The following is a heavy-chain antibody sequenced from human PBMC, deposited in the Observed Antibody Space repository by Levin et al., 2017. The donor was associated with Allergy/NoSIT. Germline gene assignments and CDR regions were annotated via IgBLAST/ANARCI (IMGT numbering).Heavy chain of an antibody. CDR2: ISGSGGST. J-gene: IGHJ4*02. V-gene: IGHV3-23*01. D-gene: IGHD1-26*01. CDR1: GFTFSSYA. Sequence: GGSLRLSCAASGFTFSSYAMSWVRQAPGKGLEWVSAISGSGGSTYYADSVKGRFTISRDNSKNTLYLQMNSLRAEDTAVYYCAKDLAKWELERGYFDYWGQGTLVTVSS. CDR3: AKDLAKWELERGYFDY.